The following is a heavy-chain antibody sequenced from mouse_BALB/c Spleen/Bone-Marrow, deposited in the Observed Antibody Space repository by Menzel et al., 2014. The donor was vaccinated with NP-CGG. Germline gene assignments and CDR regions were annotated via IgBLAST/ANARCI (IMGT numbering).Heavy chain of an antibody. Sequence: EVQVVESGGGLVRPGGSMKLSCVASGFTFSNYWMNWVRQSPEKGLEWVAEIRLKSNNYATHYAESVKGRFTISGDDSKSSVYLQMNNLRAEDTGIYYCTTGFAYWGQGTLVTVSA. CDR3: TTGFAY. V-gene: IGHV6-6*02. CDR2: IRLKSNNYAT. J-gene: IGHJ3*01. CDR1: GFTFSNYW.